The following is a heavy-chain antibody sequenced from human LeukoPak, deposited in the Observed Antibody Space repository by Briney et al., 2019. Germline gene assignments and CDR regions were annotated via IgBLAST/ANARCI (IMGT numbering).Heavy chain of an antibody. CDR1: GGSFSAYY. Sequence: PSETLSLTCVVYGGSFSAYYYSWIRQPPGKGLEWIGEINHSGSTNYNPSLKSRVTISVDTSKNQFSLKLSSVTAADTAVYYCARHLYYYDSSGYSGMDVWGQGTTVTVSS. V-gene: IGHV4-34*01. D-gene: IGHD3-22*01. J-gene: IGHJ6*02. CDR2: INHSGST. CDR3: ARHLYYYDSSGYSGMDV.